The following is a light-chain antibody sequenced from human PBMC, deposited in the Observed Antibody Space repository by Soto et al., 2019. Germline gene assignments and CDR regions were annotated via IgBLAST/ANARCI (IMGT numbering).Light chain of an antibody. V-gene: IGLV2-14*03. CDR1: SSDVGGYNF. CDR3: ASYTSSSTVV. Sequence: QSVLTQPASVSGSPGQSITISCTGTSSDVGGYNFVSWYQQHPGKAPKLMIFGVTNRPSGVSNRFSGSKSGNAASLTISGLQAEDEAYYYFASYTSSSTVVFGGGTKLTVL. CDR2: GVT. J-gene: IGLJ2*01.